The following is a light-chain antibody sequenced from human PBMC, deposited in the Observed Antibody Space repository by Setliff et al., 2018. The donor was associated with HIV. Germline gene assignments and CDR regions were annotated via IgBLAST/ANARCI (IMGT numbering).Light chain of an antibody. Sequence: SYELTQPPSVSVAPGKTASITCGGMYIGGNSAHLYQQKPGQAPVLVVYDDSDRPAGIPERFSASNSGNTAILTISRVEAEDEADYYCQVWYSSSDPLVVFGGGTKVTVL. CDR3: QVWYSSSDPLVV. J-gene: IGLJ2*01. CDR1: YIGGNS. CDR2: DDS. V-gene: IGLV3-21*03.